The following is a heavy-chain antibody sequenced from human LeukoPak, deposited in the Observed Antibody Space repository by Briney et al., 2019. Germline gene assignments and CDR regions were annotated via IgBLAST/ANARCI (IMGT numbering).Heavy chain of an antibody. Sequence: SGLTLANPTQTFTLPYTFSGFSLRTSGVGVGWIRHTQGKALEWLALIYWDDERRCSTSMKSRLTITKGTSKSQVVLTMTTMDPVDTTTYYCAHVKCSSTSCNRSGYNWFDPWGQGTLVTVSS. CDR2: IYWDDER. V-gene: IGHV2-5*02. CDR1: GFSLRTSGVG. D-gene: IGHD2-2*02. CDR3: AHVKCSSTSCNRSGYNWFDP. J-gene: IGHJ5*02.